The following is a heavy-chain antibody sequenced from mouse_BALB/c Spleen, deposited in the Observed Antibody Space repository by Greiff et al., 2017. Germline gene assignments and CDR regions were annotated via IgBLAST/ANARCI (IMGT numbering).Heavy chain of an antibody. J-gene: IGHJ3*01. Sequence: QVQLQQSGPELVKPGAFVTISCKASGYTFTSYGINWVQQRPGQGLEWLGGIYPGDGSTKYNENFKGKATLTADKSSSTAYMQLSSLTSENSAVYFCARSKGYYGSSAAWFAYWGQGTLVTVSA. CDR1: GYTFTSYG. CDR3: ARSKGYYGSSAAWFAY. D-gene: IGHD1-1*01. CDR2: IYPGDGST. V-gene: IGHV1S56*01.